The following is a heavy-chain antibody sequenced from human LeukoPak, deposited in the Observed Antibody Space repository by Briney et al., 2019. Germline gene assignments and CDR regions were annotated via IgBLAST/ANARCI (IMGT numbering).Heavy chain of an antibody. V-gene: IGHV4-59*01. CDR3: ARGIDYGDFQH. CDR1: GGSISSFS. J-gene: IGHJ1*01. Sequence: SETLSLTCAVYGGSISSFSWSWIRQPPGKGLEWFGYISYSGSTNYNPSLKSRGTISVDTSKNQFSLKLRSVTAADTAVYYCARGIDYGDFQHRGQGTLVTVSS. D-gene: IGHD4-17*01. CDR2: ISYSGST.